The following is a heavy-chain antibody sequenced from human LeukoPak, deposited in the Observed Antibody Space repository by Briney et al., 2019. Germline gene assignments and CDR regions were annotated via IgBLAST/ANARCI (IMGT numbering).Heavy chain of an antibody. J-gene: IGHJ3*02. CDR2: ISAYNGNT. V-gene: IGHV1-18*04. CDR1: GYTFTSYG. CDR3: ARDSDILTGYPDAFDI. Sequence: GASVKVSCKASGYTFTSYGISWVRQAPGQGLEGMGWISAYNGNTNYAQKLQGRVTMTTDTSTSTAYMELRSLRSDDTAVYYCARDSDILTGYPDAFDIWGQGTMVTVSS. D-gene: IGHD3-9*01.